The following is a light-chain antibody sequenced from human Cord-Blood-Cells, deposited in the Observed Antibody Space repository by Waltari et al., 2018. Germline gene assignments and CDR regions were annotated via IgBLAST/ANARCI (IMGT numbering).Light chain of an antibody. CDR1: QSVLYSSNNKKY. Sequence: DIVMTQSPDSLAVSLGERATINCKYSQSVLYSSNNKKYLAWYQQKPGQPPKLRIYWASTRESGVPDRFSGSGSGTDFTLTISSLQAEDVAVYYCQQYYSTPLTFGQGTKVEIK. CDR2: WAS. V-gene: IGKV4-1*01. CDR3: QQYYSTPLT. J-gene: IGKJ1*01.